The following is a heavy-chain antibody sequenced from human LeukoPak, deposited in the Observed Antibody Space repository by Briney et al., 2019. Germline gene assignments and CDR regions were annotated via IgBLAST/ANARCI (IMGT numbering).Heavy chain of an antibody. Sequence: GGSLRLSCAASGFTFSRYWMSWVRQAPGKGLEWVSVIYSGGSTYYADSVKGRFTISRDNSKNTLYLQMNSLRAEDTAVYYCARGPIVATISSYYYGMDVWGQGTTVTVSS. D-gene: IGHD5-12*01. J-gene: IGHJ6*02. CDR1: GFTFSRYW. CDR3: ARGPIVATISSYYYGMDV. V-gene: IGHV3-53*01. CDR2: IYSGGST.